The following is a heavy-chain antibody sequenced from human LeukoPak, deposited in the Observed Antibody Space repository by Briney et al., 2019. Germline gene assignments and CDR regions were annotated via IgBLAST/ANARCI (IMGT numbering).Heavy chain of an antibody. CDR2: ISAYNGNT. Sequence: EASVKVSCKASGYTFTSYGISWVRQAPGQGLEWIGWISAYNGNTNYAQKLQGRVTMTTDTSTSTAYMELRSLRSDDTAVYYCARVLRSTGWFDPWGQGTLVTVSS. CDR1: GYTFTSYG. D-gene: IGHD5/OR15-5a*01. CDR3: ARVLRSTGWFDP. J-gene: IGHJ5*02. V-gene: IGHV1-18*01.